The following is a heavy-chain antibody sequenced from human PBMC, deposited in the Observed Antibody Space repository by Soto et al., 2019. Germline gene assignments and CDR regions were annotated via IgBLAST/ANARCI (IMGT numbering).Heavy chain of an antibody. CDR3: AKTRAYSYGSVHF. CDR2: IIPIFVTP. V-gene: IGHV1-69*12. J-gene: IGHJ6*02. CDR1: GGTFSSYA. D-gene: IGHD5-18*01. Sequence: QVQLVQSGADVKKPGSSVKVSCKASGGTFSSYAISWVRQAPGQGLEWVGGIIPIFVTPNYARKFQGRVTITADESTSTAYMELSRLRSEDTAVYYCAKTRAYSYGSVHFWGQGTTVTVSS.